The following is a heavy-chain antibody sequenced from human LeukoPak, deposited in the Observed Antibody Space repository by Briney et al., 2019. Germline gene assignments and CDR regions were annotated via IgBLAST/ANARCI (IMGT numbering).Heavy chain of an antibody. CDR3: ARGDIVNWYFDL. Sequence: GGSLRLSCAASAFTFSNYAMTWVRQAPGKGLEWVSGISASGGSTYFAHSVKGRFTISRDNSKNPLYLQMNSLRAEDTAVYYCARGDIVNWYFDLWGRGTLVTVSS. J-gene: IGHJ2*01. D-gene: IGHD1-26*01. V-gene: IGHV3-23*01. CDR2: ISASGGST. CDR1: AFTFSNYA.